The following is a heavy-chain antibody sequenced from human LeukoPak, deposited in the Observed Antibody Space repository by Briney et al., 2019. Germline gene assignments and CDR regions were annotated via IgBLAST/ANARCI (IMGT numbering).Heavy chain of an antibody. CDR2: IYYSGST. V-gene: IGHV4-59*01. J-gene: IGHJ5*02. Sequence: PSETLSLTCTVSGGSISSYYWSWIRQPPGKGLEWIGYIYYSGSTNYNPSLKSRVTISVDTSKNQFSLKLSSVTAADTAVYYCAREGVEYGLDPWGQGTLVTVSS. D-gene: IGHD4/OR15-4a*01. CDR3: AREGVEYGLDP. CDR1: GGSISSYY.